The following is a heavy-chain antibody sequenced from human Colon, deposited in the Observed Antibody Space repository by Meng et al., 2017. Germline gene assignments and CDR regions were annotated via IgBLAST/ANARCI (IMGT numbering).Heavy chain of an antibody. Sequence: GGSLRLSCTAPRFSFSPYAMTWVRQAPGKGLAWVSGISGSGGDTYYADSVRGRFTISRDNSKNTVFLQMNSLTADDTAIYYCTTRSGFYHFDYWGQGTLVTVSS. CDR3: TTRSGFYHFDY. V-gene: IGHV3-23*01. J-gene: IGHJ4*02. CDR1: RFSFSPYA. D-gene: IGHD3-3*01. CDR2: ISGSGGDT.